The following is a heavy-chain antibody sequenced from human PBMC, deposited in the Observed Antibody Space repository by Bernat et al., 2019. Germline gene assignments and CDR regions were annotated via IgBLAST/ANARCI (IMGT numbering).Heavy chain of an antibody. V-gene: IGHV3-30*18. CDR2: ISYDGSNK. Sequence: QVQLVESGGGVVQPGRSLRLSCAASGFTFSSYGMHWVRQAPGKGLEWVAVISYDGSNKYYADSVKGRFTISRDNSKNTLYLQMNSLRAEDTAVYYCAKDRWTGELGGSGSYYSAFDIWGQGTVVTVSS. J-gene: IGHJ3*02. CDR3: AKDRWTGELGGSGSYYSAFDI. D-gene: IGHD3-10*01. CDR1: GFTFSSYG.